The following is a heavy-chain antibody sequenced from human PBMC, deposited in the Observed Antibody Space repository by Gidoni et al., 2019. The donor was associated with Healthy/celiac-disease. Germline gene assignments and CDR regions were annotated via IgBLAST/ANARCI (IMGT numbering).Heavy chain of an antibody. CDR3: ARAMVRGVIKMGCMDY. J-gene: IGHJ4*02. CDR1: GFTFSCYW. CDR2: IKQDGSEK. V-gene: IGHV3-7*04. Sequence: EVQLVESGGGLVQPGGSLRLSCAASGFTFSCYWMCWVRQRQGKGLEWVANIKQDGSEKYYVDSVKGRFTIPIDNAKNSLYLQMNSLRAEDTAVYYCARAMVRGVIKMGCMDYWGQGTLVTVSS. D-gene: IGHD3-10*01.